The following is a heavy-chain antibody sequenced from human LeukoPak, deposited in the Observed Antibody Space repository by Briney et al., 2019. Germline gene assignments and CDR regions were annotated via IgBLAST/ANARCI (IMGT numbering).Heavy chain of an antibody. V-gene: IGHV3-30*02. CDR3: ARPGGGIVVVPAAGYFDY. J-gene: IGHJ4*02. Sequence: GGSLRLSCAASGFTFSSYGMHWVRQAPGKGLEWVAFIRYDGSNKYYADSVKGRFTISRDNSKNTLYLQMNSLRAEDTAVYYCARPGGGIVVVPAAGYFDYWGQGTLVTVSS. CDR2: IRYDGSNK. D-gene: IGHD2-2*01. CDR1: GFTFSSYG.